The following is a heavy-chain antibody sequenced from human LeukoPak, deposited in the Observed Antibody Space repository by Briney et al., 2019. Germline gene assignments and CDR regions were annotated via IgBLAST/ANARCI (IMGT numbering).Heavy chain of an antibody. V-gene: IGHV4-4*09. D-gene: IGHD6-19*01. CDR3: ARRVTSKAVRPNIYQFMDV. J-gene: IGHJ6*03. CDR2: IQTSGTT. Sequence: PSETLSLTCTVSGDSISGYSWNWIRQSPEKGLEWIGLIQTSGTTKYNPSLKGRVSISVDTSKTQVSLKVSSVTAADTAVYYCARRVTSKAVRPNIYQFMDVWGKGTTVTVSS. CDR1: GDSISGYS.